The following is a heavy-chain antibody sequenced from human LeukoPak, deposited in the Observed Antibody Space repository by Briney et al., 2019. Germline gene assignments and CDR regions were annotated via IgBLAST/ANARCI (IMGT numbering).Heavy chain of an antibody. CDR2: IYYSGST. D-gene: IGHD5-12*01. CDR3: ARGGGIVATITFDY. CDR1: GGSISSGGYY. V-gene: IGHV4-31*03. Sequence: PSQTLSLTCTVSGGSISSGGYYWSWVRQHPGKGLEWIGYIYYSGSTYCNPSLKSRVTISVDTSKNQFSLKLSSVTAADTAVYYCARGGGIVATITFDYWGQGTLVTVSS. J-gene: IGHJ4*02.